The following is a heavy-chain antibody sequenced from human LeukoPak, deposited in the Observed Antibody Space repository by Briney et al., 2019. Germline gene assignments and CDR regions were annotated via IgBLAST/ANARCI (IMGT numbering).Heavy chain of an antibody. J-gene: IGHJ6*03. CDR3: ARDSPMRSELRAYYYYYMDV. D-gene: IGHD1-14*01. CDR2: IYTSGST. CDR1: GGSISSGSYY. V-gene: IGHV4-61*02. Sequence: SQTRSLTCTVSGGSISSGSYYWSWIRQPAGKGLEWIGRIYTSGSTNYNPSLKSRVTISVDTSKNQFSLRLSSVTAADTAAYYCARDSPMRSELRAYYYYYMDVWGKGTTVTVSS.